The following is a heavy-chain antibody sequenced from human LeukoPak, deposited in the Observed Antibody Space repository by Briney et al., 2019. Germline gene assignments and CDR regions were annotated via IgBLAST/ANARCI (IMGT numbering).Heavy chain of an antibody. D-gene: IGHD6-13*01. Sequence: GASVKVSCKASGYTFTSYGISWVRQAPGQGLERMGWINPNSGGTNYAQKFQGRVTMTRDTSISTAYMELSRLRSDDTAVYYCARLISSSWEFDYWGQGTLVTVSS. J-gene: IGHJ4*02. CDR1: GYTFTSYG. CDR3: ARLISSSWEFDY. CDR2: INPNSGGT. V-gene: IGHV1-2*02.